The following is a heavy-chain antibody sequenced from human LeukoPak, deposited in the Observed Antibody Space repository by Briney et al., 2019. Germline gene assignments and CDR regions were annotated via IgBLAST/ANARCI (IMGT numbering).Heavy chain of an antibody. CDR2: IYTSGST. CDR1: GGSISTYY. CDR3: ARGGRYCSSTTCYLPWFDP. D-gene: IGHD2-2*01. J-gene: IGHJ5*02. V-gene: IGHV4-4*09. Sequence: SETLSLTCAVSGGSISTYYWSWIRQPPRKGLEWIGYIYTSGSTDYNPSLKSRVTISVETSKNQFSLKLSAVTAADTAVYYCARGGRYCSSTTCYLPWFDPWGQGTLVTVSS.